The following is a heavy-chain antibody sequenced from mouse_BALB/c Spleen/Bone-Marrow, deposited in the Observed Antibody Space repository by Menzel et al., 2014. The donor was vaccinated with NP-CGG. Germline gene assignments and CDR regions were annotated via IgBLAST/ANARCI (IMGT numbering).Heavy chain of an antibody. CDR2: IDPSDSET. CDR1: GYTFTSYW. CDR3: ARALGDGYYYAMDY. D-gene: IGHD2-3*01. Sequence: VQLQQSGAELVKPGPPVKLSCKASGYTFTSYWMTWVKQRPGRGLEWIGRIDPSDSETHYNQEFKDKATLTVDKSSSTAYIQLSSLTSEDSAVYYRARALGDGYYYAMDYWGQGTSVTVSS. J-gene: IGHJ4*01. V-gene: IGHV1-69*02.